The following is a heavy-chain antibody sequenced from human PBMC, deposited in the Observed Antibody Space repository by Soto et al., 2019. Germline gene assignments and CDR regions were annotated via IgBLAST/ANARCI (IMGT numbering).Heavy chain of an antibody. CDR3: ARDDDYPDNGFDY. Sequence: QVQLVESGGGVVQPGTSLRLSCAASGFTFSRHGMHWVRQTPGKGLEWLAVILNDASGHWYADSVKGRFIISRDNFENTLYLQMNGLRLEDTAMYYCARDDDYPDNGFDYWGQGTLVTVSS. CDR1: GFTFSRHG. CDR2: ILNDASGH. J-gene: IGHJ4*02. V-gene: IGHV3-33*01. D-gene: IGHD4-17*01.